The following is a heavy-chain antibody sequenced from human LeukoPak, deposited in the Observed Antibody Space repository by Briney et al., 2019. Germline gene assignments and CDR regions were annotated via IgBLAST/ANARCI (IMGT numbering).Heavy chain of an antibody. Sequence: SETLSLTCTVSGGSISSSSYYWGWIRQPPGKGLEWIGSIYYSGSTYYNPSLKSRVTISVDTSKNQFSLKLSSVTAADTAVYYCARDQIVVVPAAIRGAFDPWGQGTLVTVSS. CDR3: ARDQIVVVPAAIRGAFDP. J-gene: IGHJ5*02. D-gene: IGHD2-2*01. CDR1: GGSISSSSYY. CDR2: IYYSGST. V-gene: IGHV4-39*07.